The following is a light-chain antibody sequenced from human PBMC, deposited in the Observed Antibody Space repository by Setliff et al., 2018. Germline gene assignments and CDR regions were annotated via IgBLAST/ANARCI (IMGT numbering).Light chain of an antibody. Sequence: LTQPRSVSGSPGQSVTISCTGTSSDVGGYNYVSWYQQHPGKAPKFMIYDVSKRPSGVPDRFSGSKSGNTASLTISGLQAEDEADYYCCSYAGSYTSLYVFGTGTKVTVL. V-gene: IGLV2-11*01. CDR1: SSDVGGYNY. J-gene: IGLJ1*01. CDR2: DVS. CDR3: CSYAGSYTSLYV.